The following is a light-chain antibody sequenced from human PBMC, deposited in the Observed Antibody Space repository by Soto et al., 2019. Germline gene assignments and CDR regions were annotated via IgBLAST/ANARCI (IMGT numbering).Light chain of an antibody. Sequence: QSALTQPASVSGSPGQSITISCTGTSSDVGGYNYVSWYQQHPGKAPKLMIYEVSNRPSGVSNRFSGSKSGNTAPLTISGLQAEDDADYYCSSYISSSIDYVFGTGTKLTVL. CDR1: SSDVGGYNY. CDR3: SSYISSSIDYV. J-gene: IGLJ1*01. V-gene: IGLV2-14*01. CDR2: EVS.